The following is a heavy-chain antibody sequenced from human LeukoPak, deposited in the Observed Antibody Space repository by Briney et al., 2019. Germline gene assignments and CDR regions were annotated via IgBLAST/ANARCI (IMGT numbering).Heavy chain of an antibody. CDR2: MSTSGST. CDR1: GGSISSYY. J-gene: IGHJ3*02. D-gene: IGHD3-22*01. CDR3: ARHRGYDRSGYYFVDAFDI. V-gene: IGHV4-4*09. Sequence: PSETLSLTCTVSGGSISSYYWSWIRQPPGKGLEWIGYMSTSGSTNYNPSLMSRVTISLDTSKNQFSLKLNSVTAADTAVYYYARHRGYDRSGYYFVDAFDIWGQGTMVTVSS.